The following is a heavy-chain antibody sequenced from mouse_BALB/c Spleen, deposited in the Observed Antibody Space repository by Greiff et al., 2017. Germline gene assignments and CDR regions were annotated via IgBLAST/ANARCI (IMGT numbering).Heavy chain of an antibody. Sequence: LVESGPELGKPGASVKISCKASGYSFTGYNMYWVKQSHRKSLEWIGYIDPYNGGTSYNQKSKGKATLTVDKSSSTAYMHLNSLTSEDSAIYYCARSSYGNYWYFDVWGAGTTVTVSS. J-gene: IGHJ1*01. D-gene: IGHD2-10*02. CDR2: IDPYNGGT. CDR3: ARSSYGNYWYFDV. V-gene: IGHV1S135*01. CDR1: GYSFTGYN.